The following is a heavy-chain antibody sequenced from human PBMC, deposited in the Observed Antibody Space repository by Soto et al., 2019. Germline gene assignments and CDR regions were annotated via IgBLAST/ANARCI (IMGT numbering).Heavy chain of an antibody. V-gene: IGHV3-74*03. CDR1: GFSFSNYW. CDR2: VYSDGSGT. CDR3: ATLNSFGSDY. Sequence: EVQLVESGGGLVQPGGSLRLSCAASGFSFSNYWMHWVRQAPGKGLVWVSRVYSDGSGTMYADSVKGRFTISRDNAKSTLYLQMNSLRAEDTAVYYCATLNSFGSDYWGRGTLVTVSS. J-gene: IGHJ4*02. D-gene: IGHD5-18*01.